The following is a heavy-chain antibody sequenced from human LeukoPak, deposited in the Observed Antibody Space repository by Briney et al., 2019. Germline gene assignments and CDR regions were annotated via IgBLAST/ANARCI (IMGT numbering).Heavy chain of an antibody. CDR3: AKGSVNYDILTGSYFDY. D-gene: IGHD3-9*01. Sequence: GGSLRLSCAASRFTFNTYAMNWVRQAPGKGLEWVSSISGSGENTYYADSVKGRFTISRDNSKNTLSLQMNSLRAEDTAVYYCAKGSVNYDILTGSYFDYWGQGTLVTVSS. CDR2: ISGSGENT. CDR1: RFTFNTYA. J-gene: IGHJ4*02. V-gene: IGHV3-23*01.